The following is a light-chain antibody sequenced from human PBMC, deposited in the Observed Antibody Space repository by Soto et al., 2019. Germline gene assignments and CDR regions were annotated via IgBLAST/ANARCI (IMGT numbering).Light chain of an antibody. J-gene: IGLJ2*01. Sequence: QSALTEPRSVSASPGQSITISCAGTSSDVGGYNYVSWYQQQPGEAPRLLIYEVIKRPSGVSDRFSGSKSGNTASLTISGLQPEDEADYYCCSYAGTYTFGIFGGGTKLTVL. CDR2: EVI. CDR3: CSYAGTYTFGI. V-gene: IGLV2-11*01. CDR1: SSDVGGYNY.